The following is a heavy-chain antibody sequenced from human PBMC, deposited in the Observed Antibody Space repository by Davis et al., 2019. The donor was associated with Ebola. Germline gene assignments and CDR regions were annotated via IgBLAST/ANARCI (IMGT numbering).Heavy chain of an antibody. D-gene: IGHD3-10*01. V-gene: IGHV3-53*01. J-gene: IGHJ4*02. CDR3: TRVGMVRGPLYYFDY. Sequence: PGGSLRLSCAASGFTVSGYYMSWVRQAPGKGLEWVSVIYSGGSTYYADSVKGRFTITRDISKHTLYLQMNSLRAEDTAVYYCTRVGMVRGPLYYFDYWGQGTLVTVSS. CDR2: IYSGGST. CDR1: GFTVSGYY.